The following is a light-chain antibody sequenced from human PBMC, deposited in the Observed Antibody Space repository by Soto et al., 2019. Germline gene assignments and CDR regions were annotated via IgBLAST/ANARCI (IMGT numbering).Light chain of an antibody. J-gene: IGKJ1*01. CDR3: QQYDNWPWK. CDR2: GAS. Sequence: EIVMTQSPATLSVSPWVRATLSFRASQSISDTLAWYQQKPGQAPRLLIYGASRRATSFPARFSGSGSGTDFTLTISSLQSEDFAVYYCQQYDNWPWKFGQGTKVDIK. V-gene: IGKV3-15*01. CDR1: QSISDT.